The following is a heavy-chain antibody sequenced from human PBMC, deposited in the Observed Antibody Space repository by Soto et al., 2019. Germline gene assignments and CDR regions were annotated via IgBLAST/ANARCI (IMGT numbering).Heavy chain of an antibody. CDR2: MNPNSGNT. J-gene: IGHJ5*02. V-gene: IGHV1-8*01. Sequence: ASVKVSCKASGYTVTSYVMNWVRQATGQGLEWMGWMNPNSGNTGYAQKFQGRVTMTRNTSISTAYMELSSLRSEDTAVYYCARGGGYDFWSGYYDNWFDPWGQGTLVTVSS. D-gene: IGHD3-3*01. CDR1: GYTVTSYV. CDR3: ARGGGYDFWSGYYDNWFDP.